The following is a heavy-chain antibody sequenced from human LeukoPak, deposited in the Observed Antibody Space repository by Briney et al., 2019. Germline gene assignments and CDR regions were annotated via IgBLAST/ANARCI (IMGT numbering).Heavy chain of an antibody. CDR2: ICGSGTST. J-gene: IGHJ4*02. CDR3: AKRPPNIVVVTASGY. Sequence: PGGSLRLSCEASGFTFSNYAINWVRPAPGRGLEWGSAICGSGTSTYYADSVKGRFTISRDNSKNTVYLQLNSLRAEDTAVYYCAKRPPNIVVVTASGYWGQGTLVTVSS. CDR1: GFTFSNYA. V-gene: IGHV3-23*01. D-gene: IGHD2-21*02.